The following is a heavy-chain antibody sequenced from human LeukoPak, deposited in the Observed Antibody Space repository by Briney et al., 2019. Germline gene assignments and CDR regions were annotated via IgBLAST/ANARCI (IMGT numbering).Heavy chain of an antibody. J-gene: IGHJ6*02. D-gene: IGHD3-3*01. CDR1: GFTFSSYS. CDR3: ARALGDSHPRYYYYGMDV. Sequence: GSLRLSCAASGFTFSSYSMNWVRQAPGKGLEWVSSISSSSSYIYYADSVKGRFTISRDNAKNSLYLQMNSLRAEDTAVYYCARALGDSHPRYYYYGMDVWGQGTTVTVSS. CDR2: ISSSSSYI. V-gene: IGHV3-21*01.